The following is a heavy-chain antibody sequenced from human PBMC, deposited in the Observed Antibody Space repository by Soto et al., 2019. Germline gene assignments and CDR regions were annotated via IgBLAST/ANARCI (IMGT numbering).Heavy chain of an antibody. V-gene: IGHV1-18*01. CDR3: ARDGYFDH. CDR2: ISANNGNT. J-gene: IGHJ4*02. Sequence: QVQLVQSGAEVKRPGDSVRVSCKASGYTFTSYGIGWVRQAPGQGLEWMGWISANNGNTKYAQKLQGRVTMTTDASTSTAYMELRSLRSDDAAVYYCARDGYFDHWGQGTLVTVSS. CDR1: GYTFTSYG.